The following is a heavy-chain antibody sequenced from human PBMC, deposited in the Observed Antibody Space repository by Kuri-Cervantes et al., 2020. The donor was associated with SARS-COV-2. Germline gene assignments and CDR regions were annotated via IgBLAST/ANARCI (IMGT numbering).Heavy chain of an antibody. CDR3: ARAPQWVAGDDAFDI. CDR2: ISSSSSYT. Sequence: GESLKISCAASGFTFSDYYMSWIRQAPGKGLEWVSYISSSSSYTNYADSVKGRFTISRDNAKNSLYLQMNSLRAEDTAVYYCARAPQWVAGDDAFDIWGQGTRGTVSS. J-gene: IGHJ3*02. D-gene: IGHD6-19*01. CDR1: GFTFSDYY. V-gene: IGHV3-11*05.